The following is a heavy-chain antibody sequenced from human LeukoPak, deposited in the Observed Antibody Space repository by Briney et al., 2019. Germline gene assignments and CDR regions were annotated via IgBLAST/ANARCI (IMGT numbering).Heavy chain of an antibody. CDR2: IYYSGST. Sequence: SETLSLTCTVSGGSISSYYWSWIRQPPGKGLEWIGYIYYSGSTNYNPSPKSRVTISVDTSKNQFSLKLSSVTAADTAVYYCARDSIVVVPAAMGYYYYGMDVWGQGTTVTVSS. CDR3: ARDSIVVVPAAMGYYYYGMDV. J-gene: IGHJ6*02. V-gene: IGHV4-59*01. D-gene: IGHD2-2*01. CDR1: GGSISSYY.